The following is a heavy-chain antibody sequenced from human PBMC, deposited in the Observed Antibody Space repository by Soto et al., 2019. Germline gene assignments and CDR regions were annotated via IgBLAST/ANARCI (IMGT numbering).Heavy chain of an antibody. Sequence: GEPLKISCKGSGYSFTSYWIGWVRQMPGKGLEWMGIIYPGDSDTRYSPSFQGQVTISADKSISTAYLQWSSLKASDTAMYYCARQGYSSSWSVYYGMDVWGQGTTVTVSS. J-gene: IGHJ6*02. CDR1: GYSFTSYW. V-gene: IGHV5-51*01. D-gene: IGHD6-13*01. CDR2: IYPGDSDT. CDR3: ARQGYSSSWSVYYGMDV.